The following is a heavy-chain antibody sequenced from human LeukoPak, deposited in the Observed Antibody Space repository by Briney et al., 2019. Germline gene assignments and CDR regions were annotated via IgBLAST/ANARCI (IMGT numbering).Heavy chain of an antibody. Sequence: PSETLSLTCAVSGGSISSGGYSWSRIRQPPGKGLEWIVYIYHSGSTYYNPSLESRVTISVDRSKNQFSLKLSSVTAADTAVYYCARYYSWSYRAFDYWGQGTLVTVSS. D-gene: IGHD1-26*01. CDR1: GGSISSGGYS. CDR2: IYHSGST. CDR3: ARYYSWSYRAFDY. V-gene: IGHV4-30-2*01. J-gene: IGHJ4*02.